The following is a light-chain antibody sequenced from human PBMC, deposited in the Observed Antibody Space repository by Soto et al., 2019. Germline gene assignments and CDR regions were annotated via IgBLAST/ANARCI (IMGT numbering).Light chain of an antibody. CDR1: QNIGNW. CDR3: QHCDTSST. Sequence: DIQMTQSPSTLSASVGDRVTITCRASQNIGNWLAWYQQKPGNAPKLLIYQASSLESEVPSRFSGSGSGTEFTLTISSLQPDDFATYYCQHCDTSSTFAPGTKVDIK. V-gene: IGKV1-5*03. CDR2: QAS. J-gene: IGKJ3*01.